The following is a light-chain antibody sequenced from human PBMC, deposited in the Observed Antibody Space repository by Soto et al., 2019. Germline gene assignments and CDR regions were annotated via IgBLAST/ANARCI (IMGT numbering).Light chain of an antibody. CDR1: QSVGTR. J-gene: IGKJ5*01. Sequence: EILLTQSQDTLSFSSGERATVSCRAAQSVGTRLAWYQHKTGQAPRLLISGASSRATGIPDRFTGSGSETSFTLTISRLEPEDFALYYCQHYQSGHPITFGQGTRLEIK. CDR2: GAS. V-gene: IGKV3-20*01. CDR3: QHYQSGHPIT.